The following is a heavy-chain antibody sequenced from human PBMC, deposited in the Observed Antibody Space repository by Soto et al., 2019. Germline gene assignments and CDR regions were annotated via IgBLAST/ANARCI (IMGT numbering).Heavy chain of an antibody. CDR3: APHTFGSNAFFHP. J-gene: IGHJ5*02. D-gene: IGHD3-10*01. CDR2: IYFGGTT. Sequence: QVHLQEAGPGLVKPSETLSLTCSVSGASISSNFWSWVRQPPGKGLEWIGYIYFGGTTQSNPSLKARAPIALATSKNQLPLNLASLTPADGPVYYCAPHTFGSNAFFHPWAQEALGTVS. V-gene: IGHV4-4*09. CDR1: GASISSNF.